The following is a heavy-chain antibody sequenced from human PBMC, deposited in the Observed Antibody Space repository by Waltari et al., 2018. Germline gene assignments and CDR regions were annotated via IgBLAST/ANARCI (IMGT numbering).Heavy chain of an antibody. CDR1: GYSISSGYY. D-gene: IGHD3-22*01. Sequence: QVQLHESGPGLVKSSETLSLTCAVSGYSISSGYYWGWIRQPPGKGLEWIGTIYQSGSTYYNPSLKSRITISLDTSKNQFSLKLNSVTAADTAVYYCATRDNEDYDSSGHRGGAFNIWGQGTMVSVSS. J-gene: IGHJ3*02. CDR3: ATRDNEDYDSSGHRGGAFNI. V-gene: IGHV4-38-2*01. CDR2: IYQSGST.